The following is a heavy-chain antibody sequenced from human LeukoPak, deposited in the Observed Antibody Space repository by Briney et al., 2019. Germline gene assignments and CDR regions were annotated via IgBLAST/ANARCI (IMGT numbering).Heavy chain of an antibody. J-gene: IGHJ4*02. CDR1: GFTFSSYA. D-gene: IGHD6-19*01. Sequence: GGSLRLSCAASGFTFSSYAMSWVRQAPGKGLEWVSAISGSGGSTYYADSVKGRFTISRDNSKNTLYLQMNSLRVEDTAVYYCAKDRNIAVAGICWGQGTLVTVSS. V-gene: IGHV3-23*01. CDR3: AKDRNIAVAGIC. CDR2: ISGSGGST.